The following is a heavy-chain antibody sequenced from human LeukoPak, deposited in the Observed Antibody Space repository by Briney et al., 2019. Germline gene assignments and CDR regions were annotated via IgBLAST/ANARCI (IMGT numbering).Heavy chain of an antibody. Sequence: SETLSLTCTVSGGSISSSRYYWGWIRQPPGKGLEWIGYIYYSGTTNYNPSLKSRVTISVDTTKSQFSLKLSSVTAADTAVYYCARGVVIAPQTFDYWGQGILVTVSS. CDR3: ARGVVIAPQTFDY. V-gene: IGHV4-61*05. D-gene: IGHD2-21*01. J-gene: IGHJ4*02. CDR1: GGSISSSRYY. CDR2: IYYSGTT.